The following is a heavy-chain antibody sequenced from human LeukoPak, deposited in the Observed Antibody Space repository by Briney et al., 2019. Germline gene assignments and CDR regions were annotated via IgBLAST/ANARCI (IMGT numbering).Heavy chain of an antibody. Sequence: GASVKVSCKASGYTFTSYAMHWVRQAPGQRLEWMGWINAGNGNTKYSQKFQGRVTITRDTSASTAYMELSSLRSEDTAVYYCARESRFYYYYYGMDVWGKGTTVTVSS. CDR1: GYTFTSYA. J-gene: IGHJ6*04. CDR3: ARESRFYYYYYGMDV. CDR2: INAGNGNT. D-gene: IGHD3-3*01. V-gene: IGHV1-3*01.